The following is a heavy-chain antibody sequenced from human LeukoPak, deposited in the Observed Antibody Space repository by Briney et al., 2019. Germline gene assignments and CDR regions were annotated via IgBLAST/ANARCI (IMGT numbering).Heavy chain of an antibody. CDR2: ISDSGVGT. V-gene: IGHV3-23*01. Sequence: PGGSLRLSCAASGFTFSNYAMSWVRQAPGKGLEWVSAISDSGVGTYYADSVKGRFTISRDNSKNTLYLQMSSLRTEDTAVYYCAEDGFWGQVTLVTVSS. CDR1: GFTFSNYA. CDR3: AEDGF. J-gene: IGHJ4*02.